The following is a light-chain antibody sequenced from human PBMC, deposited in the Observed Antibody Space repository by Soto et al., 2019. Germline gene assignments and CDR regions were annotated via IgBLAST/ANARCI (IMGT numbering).Light chain of an antibody. Sequence: EIVLTQSPGTLSLSPGERATLSCRASQSVSSSTYLAWHQQKPGQAPRLLIYGASSRATGIPDRFSGSGSGTDFTLTISRLEPEDFAVYYCQLYCSSPYTFGQGTKLEIK. J-gene: IGKJ2*01. CDR3: QLYCSSPYT. CDR1: QSVSSSTY. V-gene: IGKV3-20*01. CDR2: GAS.